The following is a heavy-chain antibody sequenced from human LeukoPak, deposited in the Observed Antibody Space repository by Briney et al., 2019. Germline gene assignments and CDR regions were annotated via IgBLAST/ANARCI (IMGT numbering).Heavy chain of an antibody. D-gene: IGHD3-22*01. Sequence: SQTLSLTCAISGDSVSSNSAAWNWIRQSPSRGLEWLGRTYYRSKWYNDYAVSVKSRITINPDTSKNQFSLQLNSVTPEDTAVYYCARVVYYDSSGYDYGMDVWGQGTTVTVSS. J-gene: IGHJ6*02. CDR1: GDSVSSNSAA. CDR2: TYYRSKWYN. CDR3: ARVVYYDSSGYDYGMDV. V-gene: IGHV6-1*01.